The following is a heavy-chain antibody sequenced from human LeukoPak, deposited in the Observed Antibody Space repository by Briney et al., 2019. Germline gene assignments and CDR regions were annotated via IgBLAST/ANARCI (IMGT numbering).Heavy chain of an antibody. Sequence: GGSLRLSCTASGFTFSSYSMNWVRQAPGKGLEWVSSISSNSSYIYYADSVKGRFTISRDNAKNSLYLQMNSLRAEDTAVYYCARAPHGFGELYLDYWGQGTLVTVSS. V-gene: IGHV3-21*01. CDR1: GFTFSSYS. J-gene: IGHJ4*02. CDR2: ISSNSSYI. D-gene: IGHD3-10*01. CDR3: ARAPHGFGELYLDY.